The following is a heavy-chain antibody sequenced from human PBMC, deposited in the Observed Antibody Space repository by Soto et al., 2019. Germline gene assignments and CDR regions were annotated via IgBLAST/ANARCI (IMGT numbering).Heavy chain of an antibody. V-gene: IGHV4-4*09. D-gene: IGHD2-21*01. CDR3: ARTLDSGHMDV. Sequence: SETLSLTCTVSGDSVRNQYWSWIRRPPERGLEWIGYIYRSGSTKYNPSLKSRLTISVDTSKNQFSLKLSSVTAADTAVYYCARTLDSGHMDVWGKGTTVTGSS. CDR1: GDSVRNQY. CDR2: IYRSGST. J-gene: IGHJ6*03.